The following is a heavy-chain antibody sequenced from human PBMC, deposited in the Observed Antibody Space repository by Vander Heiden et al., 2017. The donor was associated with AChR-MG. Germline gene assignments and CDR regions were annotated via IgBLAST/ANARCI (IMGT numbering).Heavy chain of an antibody. Sequence: EVQLVESGGGLVEPGRSLRLSCTASGFSFADHAMNWVRQAPGKGLEWVGFIRGKVFRGTTEYAASVQGRFTISRDDSKSIAYLQMNSLKTEDTAVYYCTRAKTIVGAKYYFDYWGQGTLVTVSS. J-gene: IGHJ4*02. CDR3: TRAKTIVGAKYYFDY. V-gene: IGHV3-49*04. CDR1: GFSFADHA. CDR2: IRGKVFRGTT. D-gene: IGHD1-26*01.